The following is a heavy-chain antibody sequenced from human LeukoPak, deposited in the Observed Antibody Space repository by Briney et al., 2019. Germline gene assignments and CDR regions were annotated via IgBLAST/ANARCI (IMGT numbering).Heavy chain of an antibody. CDR3: ASGDVGITTQSGIASGWIFDY. D-gene: IGHD6-19*01. Sequence: SVKVSCKASGGTFSSYAISWVRQAPGQGLEWMGGIIPIFGTANYAQKFQGRVTITADESTSTAYMELSSLRSEDTAVYYCASGDVGITTQSGIASGWIFDYWGQGTLVTVSS. V-gene: IGHV1-69*13. CDR1: GGTFSSYA. CDR2: IIPIFGTA. J-gene: IGHJ4*02.